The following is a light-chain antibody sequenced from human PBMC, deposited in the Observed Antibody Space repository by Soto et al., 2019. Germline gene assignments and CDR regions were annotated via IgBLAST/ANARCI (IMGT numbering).Light chain of an antibody. V-gene: IGKV1-5*03. CDR1: QSISNW. J-gene: IGKJ1*01. CDR2: KTS. Sequence: DIRMTQSPSTLSASVGDRVTITCRASQSISNWLAWYQQKPGKAPKLLIYKTSNLDSGVPSRFSGSGSGTEFTLTISSLRPDDFATYYCQQYNTYSPTFGQGTKVDIK. CDR3: QQYNTYSPT.